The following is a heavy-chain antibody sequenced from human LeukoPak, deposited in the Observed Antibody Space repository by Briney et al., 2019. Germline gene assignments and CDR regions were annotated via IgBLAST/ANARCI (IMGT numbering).Heavy chain of an antibody. CDR3: ARVYSGVNPN. V-gene: IGHV1-69*06. D-gene: IGHD4-23*01. CDR2: ITPIFGTA. CDR1: GGTFSSYA. J-gene: IGHJ4*02. Sequence: SVKVSCKASGGTFSSYAISWVRQAPGQGLEWMGGITPIFGTANYAQKFQGRVTITADKSTSTAYMELSSLRSEDTAVYYCARVYSGVNPNWGQGTLVTVSS.